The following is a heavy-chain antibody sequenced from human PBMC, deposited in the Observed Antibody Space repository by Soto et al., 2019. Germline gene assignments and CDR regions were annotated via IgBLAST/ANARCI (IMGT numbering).Heavy chain of an antibody. V-gene: IGHV4-31*11. CDR3: AREFERSATAP. J-gene: IGHJ5*02. CDR1: GGSIISADSY. Sequence: QVHLQQSVPGLVKPSETLSLTCAVSGGSIISADSYWFSIRKHPGKGLEWIGYIAYGGDTYYNPSLRTRVTSSADTSQNAFPLPLQSVPAADTAVYFCAREFERSATAPWGQGTSVSVSS. D-gene: IGHD3-16*01. CDR2: IAYGGDT.